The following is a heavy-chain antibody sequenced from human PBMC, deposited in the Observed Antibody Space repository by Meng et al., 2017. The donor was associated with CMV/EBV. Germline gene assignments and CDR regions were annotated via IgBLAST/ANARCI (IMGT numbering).Heavy chain of an antibody. CDR1: GFTFSSYA. Sequence: GESLKISCAASGFTFSSYAMHWVRQAPGKGLEWVAVISYDGSNKYYADSVKGRFTISRDNSKNTLYLQVNSLRAEDTALYYCARDGCSSTSCYGWFDPWGQGTLVTVSS. CDR3: ARDGCSSTSCYGWFDP. J-gene: IGHJ5*02. V-gene: IGHV3-30*04. D-gene: IGHD2-2*01. CDR2: ISYDGSNK.